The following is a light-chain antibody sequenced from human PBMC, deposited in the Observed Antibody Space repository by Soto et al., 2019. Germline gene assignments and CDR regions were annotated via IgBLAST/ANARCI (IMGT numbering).Light chain of an antibody. Sequence: ENVLTQSPGTLSLSPGERATLSCRASQSIGSSYLAWYQQKPGHAPRLIIYGTSNRATGIPDRFSGSGSGTDVAVNRNRLEPEDVAVHYCAQFGSSWFTVGQGAKVEIK. V-gene: IGKV3-20*01. CDR3: AQFGSSWFT. CDR1: QSIGSSY. CDR2: GTS. J-gene: IGKJ1*01.